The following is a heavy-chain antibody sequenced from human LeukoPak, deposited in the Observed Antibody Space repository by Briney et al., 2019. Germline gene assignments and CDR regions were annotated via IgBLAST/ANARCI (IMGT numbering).Heavy chain of an antibody. CDR1: GFTFSSYA. V-gene: IGHV3-23*01. D-gene: IGHD2-8*01. Sequence: PGGSLRLSCAASGFTFSSYALSWVRQAPGKGLEWVSSISGSGGSTFYADSVKGRFTISRDNSKNTLHLQLNSLRAEDTALYYCEKDRTSHRGIAEYFHHWGQGTLVTVSS. CDR2: ISGSGGST. J-gene: IGHJ1*01. CDR3: EKDRTSHRGIAEYFHH.